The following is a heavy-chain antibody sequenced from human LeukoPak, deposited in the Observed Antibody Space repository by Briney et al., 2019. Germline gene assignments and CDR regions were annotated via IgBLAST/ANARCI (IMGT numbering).Heavy chain of an antibody. CDR2: ISYDGSNK. V-gene: IGHV3-30*04. D-gene: IGHD3-10*01. J-gene: IGHJ4*02. CDR1: GFTFSSYA. Sequence: GGSLRLSCAASGFTFSSYAMHWVRQAPGKGLEWVAVISYDGSNKYYADSVKGRFTISRDNSKNTLYLQMNSLRAEDTAVYYCGRDPPPNYYGSGSYRAQYYFDYWGQGTLVTVSS. CDR3: GRDPPPNYYGSGSYRAQYYFDY.